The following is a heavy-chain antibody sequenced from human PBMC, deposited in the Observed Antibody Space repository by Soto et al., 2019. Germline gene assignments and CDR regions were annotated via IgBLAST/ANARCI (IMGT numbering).Heavy chain of an antibody. J-gene: IGHJ6*02. CDR1: GFTFSSYA. V-gene: IGHV3-23*01. Sequence: GGSLRLSCAASGFTFSSYATSWVRQAPGKGLEWVSAISGSGGSTYYADSVKGRFTISRDNSKNTLYLQMNSLRAEDTAVYYCAKGEHYYYGMDVWGQGTTVTVSS. CDR3: AKGEHYYYGMDV. CDR2: ISGSGGST. D-gene: IGHD1-1*01.